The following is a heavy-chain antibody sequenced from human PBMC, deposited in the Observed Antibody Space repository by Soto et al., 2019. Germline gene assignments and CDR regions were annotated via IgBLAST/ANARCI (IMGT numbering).Heavy chain of an antibody. Sequence: QAQLVQSGVEMKNVGASVKVSCKASGYTFTSYGISLVRQAPGQGLEWWGWISGCNDDTNHSQKFQGRVTVTKDTSTTPAYRELRSLNSDDTAFYYCARSGSYYPARNWFGPWGQGTLVTVSS. D-gene: IGHD3-10*01. V-gene: IGHV1-18*01. CDR1: GYTFTSYG. J-gene: IGHJ5*02. CDR2: ISGCNDDT. CDR3: ARSGSYYPARNWFGP.